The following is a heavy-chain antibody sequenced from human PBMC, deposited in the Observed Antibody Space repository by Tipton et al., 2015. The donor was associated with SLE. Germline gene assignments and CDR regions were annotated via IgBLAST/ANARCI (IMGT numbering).Heavy chain of an antibody. V-gene: IGHV3-30*04. Sequence: SLRLSCAASGFDFNYYAMQWVRQAPGKGLEWVAFLSYDGVEEYYADSVKGRCTISRDGSNTLYLQIDSLRSEDTAVYFCARTYHELTPAYYSPSYWGQGALVTVSS. CDR1: GFDFNYYA. CDR3: ARTYHELTPAYYSPSY. D-gene: IGHD3-22*01. CDR2: LSYDGVEE. J-gene: IGHJ1*01.